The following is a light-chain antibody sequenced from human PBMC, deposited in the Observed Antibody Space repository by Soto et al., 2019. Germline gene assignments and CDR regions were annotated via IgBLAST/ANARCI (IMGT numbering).Light chain of an antibody. V-gene: IGKV3-11*01. CDR1: QSVSRY. CDR3: QQRSNWPLGVT. Sequence: EIVLTQSPATLSLSPGERATLSCRASQSVSRYLAWYQQKPGQAPRLLIYDASNRATGIPARFSGSGSGTDFTLTISSLGPEDFAVYYCQQRSNWPLGVTFGPGTKVDIK. CDR2: DAS. J-gene: IGKJ3*01.